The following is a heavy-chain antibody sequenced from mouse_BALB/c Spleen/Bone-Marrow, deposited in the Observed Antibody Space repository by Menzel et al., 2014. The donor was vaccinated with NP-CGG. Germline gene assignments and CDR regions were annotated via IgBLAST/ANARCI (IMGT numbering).Heavy chain of an antibody. V-gene: IGHV2-9*02. CDR1: GFSLTSYG. Sequence: QVQLKESGPGLVAPSQSLSITCTVSGFSLTSYGVHWVRQPPGKGLEWLGVIWAGGSTNYNSALMSRLSISKDNPKSQVFIKMNSLQTDDTAMYYCARVIRYESYFDYWGQGTTLTVSS. J-gene: IGHJ2*01. CDR3: ARVIRYESYFDY. CDR2: IWAGGST. D-gene: IGHD2-14*01.